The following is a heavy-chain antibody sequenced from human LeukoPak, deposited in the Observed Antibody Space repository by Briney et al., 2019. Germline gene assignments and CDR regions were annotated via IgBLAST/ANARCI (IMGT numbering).Heavy chain of an antibody. V-gene: IGHV3-23*01. CDR1: GFTVSTSA. CDR3: AKDGKTRNWNYFQAKPVY. CDR2: ISGSGGGT. Sequence: GGSLRLSCAAAGFTVSTSAMSWVRQAPGKGLEWVSGISGSGGGTYYADSVKGRFSISRDISKNTLYLQMNSLRAEDTAIYYCAKDGKTRNWNYFQAKPVYWGQGTLVTVSS. J-gene: IGHJ4*02. D-gene: IGHD1-7*01.